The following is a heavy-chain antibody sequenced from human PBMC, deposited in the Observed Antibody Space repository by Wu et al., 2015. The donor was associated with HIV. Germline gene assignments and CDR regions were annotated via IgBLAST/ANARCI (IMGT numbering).Heavy chain of an antibody. D-gene: IGHD3-3*01. V-gene: IGHV1-2*02. Sequence: QVQLVQSGAEVKKPGASVKVSCKASGYTFTGYYMHWVRQAPGQGLEWMGWINPNSGGTNYAQKFQGRVTMTRDTSISTAYMELSRLRSDDTAVYYCAREGGITIFGVVVTPFDYWGQGTLVTVSS. J-gene: IGHJ4*02. CDR2: INPNSGGT. CDR1: GYTFTGYY. CDR3: AREGGITIFGVVVTPFDY.